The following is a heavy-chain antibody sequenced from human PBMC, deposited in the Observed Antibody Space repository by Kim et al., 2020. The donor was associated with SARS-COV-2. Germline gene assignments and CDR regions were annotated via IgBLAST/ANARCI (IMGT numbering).Heavy chain of an antibody. Sequence: GGSLRLSCAASGFTFSHHWLSWVRQAPGEGLECVANIEPNGSQENYVDSVKGRFTISRDNAKNSLYLEMNSLRAEDTAVYFCARALGPATTEFYCWGQGTLVTVSS. CDR3: ARALGPATTEFYC. D-gene: IGHD2-2*01. CDR2: IEPNGSQE. CDR1: GFTFSHHW. V-gene: IGHV3-7*01. J-gene: IGHJ4*02.